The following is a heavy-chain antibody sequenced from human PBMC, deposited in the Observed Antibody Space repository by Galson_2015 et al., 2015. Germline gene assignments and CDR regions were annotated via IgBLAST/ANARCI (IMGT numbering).Heavy chain of an antibody. CDR2: INPNSGGT. J-gene: IGHJ3*02. CDR1: GYTFTDYF. CDR3: ARFSGWADPTFDI. V-gene: IGHV1-2*04. D-gene: IGHD1-14*01. Sequence: SVKVSCKASGYTFTDYFMHWVRQAPGQGLEWLGWINPNSGGTNYAQKFQGWVTMTRDTSISTAYIELSRLRSNDTAVYYCARFSGWADPTFDIWGQGTMVTVSS.